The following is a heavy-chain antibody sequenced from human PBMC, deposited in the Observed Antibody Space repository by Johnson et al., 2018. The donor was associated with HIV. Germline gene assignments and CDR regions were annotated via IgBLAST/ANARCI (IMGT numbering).Heavy chain of an antibody. CDR2: INWNGGST. J-gene: IGHJ3*02. V-gene: IGHV3-20*04. CDR1: GFTFDAYG. Sequence: VQLVESGGGVIRPGGSLRLSCATSGFTFDAYGMSWVRQAPGKGLEWVSGINWNGGSTGYADSVKGRFTISRDNSKNTLYVQMNSLRVEDTAVYYCAREGSSGYYDAFDIWGQGTMVTVSS. CDR3: AREGSSGYYDAFDI. D-gene: IGHD3-22*01.